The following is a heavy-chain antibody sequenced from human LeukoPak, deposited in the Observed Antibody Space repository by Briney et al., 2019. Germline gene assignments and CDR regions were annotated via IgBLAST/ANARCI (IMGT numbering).Heavy chain of an antibody. CDR2: ISWNSGSI. J-gene: IGHJ3*02. CDR1: GFTFDDYA. V-gene: IGHV3-9*01. CDR3: AKGFDILTGYYAFDI. D-gene: IGHD3-9*01. Sequence: GGSLRLSCAASGFTFDDYAMHWVRQAPGKGLEWVSGISWNSGSIGYADSVKGRFTISRDNDKNSLYLQMNSLRAEDTALYYCAKGFDILTGYYAFDIWGQGTMVTVSS.